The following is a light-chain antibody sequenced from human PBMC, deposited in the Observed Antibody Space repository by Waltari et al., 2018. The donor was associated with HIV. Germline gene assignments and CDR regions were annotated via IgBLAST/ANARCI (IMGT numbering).Light chain of an antibody. CDR1: SSNIGAGYD. J-gene: IGLJ2*01. Sequence: QSGLTPPPSVSGAPGQRVTISCTGSSSNIGAGYDVHWYQHIPGTAPKLLIYGNNNRPSGIPDRFSGSKSGTSAPLAITGLQPENEADYYCQSYDHSLRVVFGGGTKLTVL. CDR2: GNN. CDR3: QSYDHSLRVV. V-gene: IGLV1-40*01.